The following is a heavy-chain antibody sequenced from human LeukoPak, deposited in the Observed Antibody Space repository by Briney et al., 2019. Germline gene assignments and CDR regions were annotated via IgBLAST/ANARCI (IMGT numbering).Heavy chain of an antibody. V-gene: IGHV1-8*01. CDR3: ARLDSGYSGYDKGTALQDLYYYYMDV. D-gene: IGHD5-12*01. J-gene: IGHJ6*03. CDR2: MNPNSGNT. Sequence: ASVKVSCKASGYTFTSYDINWVRQATGQGLEWMGWMNPNSGNTGYAQKFQGRVTMTRNTSISTAYMELSSLRSEDTAVYYCARLDSGYSGYDKGTALQDLYYYYMDVWGKGTTVTISS. CDR1: GYTFTSYD.